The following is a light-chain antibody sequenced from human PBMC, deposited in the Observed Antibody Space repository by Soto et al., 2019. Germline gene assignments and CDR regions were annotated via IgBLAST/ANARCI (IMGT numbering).Light chain of an antibody. V-gene: IGKV1-27*01. CDR1: QDISYY. Sequence: QRTQSPSSLSASVGDRVTITCRASQDISYYLAWYQHNSGGAPNLLIYEESTLQSVFPSRFSGSGSGADVTLTIRSLKPEEVAIYYCQKYKDAPRTFGQGTRVAMK. CDR2: EES. CDR3: QKYKDAPRT. J-gene: IGKJ1*01.